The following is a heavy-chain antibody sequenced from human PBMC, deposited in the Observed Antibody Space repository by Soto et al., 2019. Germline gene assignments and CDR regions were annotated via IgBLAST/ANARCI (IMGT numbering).Heavy chain of an antibody. CDR2: ISTSGSAT. D-gene: IGHD2-15*01. Sequence: EVELVESGGDLVQPGGSLRLACAASGFTFSTYTMNWVRRAPGKGLEWLSYISTSGSATYYADSVKGRFTICRDNAKNSLYLQMDSLRAEDTAVYYCVRDSAYSFDYWGQGTLVTVSS. CDR1: GFTFSTYT. CDR3: VRDSAYSFDY. V-gene: IGHV3-48*01. J-gene: IGHJ4*02.